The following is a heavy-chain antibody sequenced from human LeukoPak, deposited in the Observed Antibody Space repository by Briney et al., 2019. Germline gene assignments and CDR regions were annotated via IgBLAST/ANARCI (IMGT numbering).Heavy chain of an antibody. CDR1: GYSINSGHY. Sequence: SETLSLTCTVSGYSINSGHYWGWIRQPPGKGLEWIGSIYHSGSTYYNPSLKSRVTISLDTSKNQFSLKLSSVTAADTAVYYCASPSMTTTNDYWGQGTLVTVSS. V-gene: IGHV4-38-2*02. CDR2: IYHSGST. CDR3: ASPSMTTTNDY. D-gene: IGHD3-3*02. J-gene: IGHJ4*02.